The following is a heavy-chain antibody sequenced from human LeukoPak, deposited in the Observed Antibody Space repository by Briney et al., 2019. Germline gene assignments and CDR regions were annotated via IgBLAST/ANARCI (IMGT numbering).Heavy chain of an antibody. J-gene: IGHJ3*02. CDR2: ISAYNGNA. D-gene: IGHD3-22*01. CDR1: GYTFTSCG. Sequence: GASVKVSCRASGYTFTSCGISWVRQAPGQGLEWMGWISAYNGNANYAQKLQGRVTMNTDTSTSTAYMGLRSLSSDDTDVYYCARDQGYDSSAKDAFDIWGQGTMVTVSS. V-gene: IGHV1-18*01. CDR3: ARDQGYDSSAKDAFDI.